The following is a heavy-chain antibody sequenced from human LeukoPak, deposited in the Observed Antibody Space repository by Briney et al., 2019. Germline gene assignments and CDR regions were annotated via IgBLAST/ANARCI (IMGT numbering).Heavy chain of an antibody. CDR1: GGSISSYY. D-gene: IGHD6-13*01. J-gene: IGHJ4*02. V-gene: IGHV4-59*12. Sequence: SETLSLTCTVSGGSISSYYWSWIRQPPGKGLEWIGYIYYSGSTNYNPSLKSRVTISVDKSKNQFSLKLSSVTAADTAVYYCARDSIRSSWSGGVAYWGQGTLVTVSS. CDR2: IYYSGST. CDR3: ARDSIRSSWSGGVAY.